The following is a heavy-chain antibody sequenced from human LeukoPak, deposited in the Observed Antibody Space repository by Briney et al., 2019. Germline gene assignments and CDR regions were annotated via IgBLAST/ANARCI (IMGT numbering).Heavy chain of an antibody. D-gene: IGHD1-26*01. J-gene: IGHJ3*02. Sequence: ASVKVSCKASGYTFTSYDINWVRQATGQGLEWMGWMNPNGGNTGYAQKFQGRVTMTRNTSISTAYMELSSLRSEDTAVYYCARGPRPRVSAYSIWGQGTMVTVSS. CDR1: GYTFTSYD. CDR3: ARGPRPRVSAYSI. CDR2: MNPNGGNT. V-gene: IGHV1-8*01.